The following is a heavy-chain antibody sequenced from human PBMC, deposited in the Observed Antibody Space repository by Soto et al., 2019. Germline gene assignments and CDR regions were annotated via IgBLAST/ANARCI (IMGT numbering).Heavy chain of an antibody. V-gene: IGHV3-23*04. D-gene: IGHD3-3*01. CDR2: ISGSGGST. CDR3: SKPLNDFWSGRGPFDY. CDR1: GFTFSSSA. J-gene: IGHJ4*02. Sequence: EVQLVESGGGLVQPGGSLRLSCAASGFTFSSSAMSWVRQAPGKGLEWVSAISGSGGSTYYADSVKGRFTISRDNSKNSLYLQMNSLRAEETALYYWSKPLNDFWSGRGPFDYLGQRTLVPGFS.